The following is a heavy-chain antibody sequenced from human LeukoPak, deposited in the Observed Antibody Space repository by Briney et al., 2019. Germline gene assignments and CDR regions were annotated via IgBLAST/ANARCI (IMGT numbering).Heavy chain of an antibody. CDR2: ISSTSSYI. D-gene: IGHD4-23*01. CDR3: ASYGGKGY. J-gene: IGHJ4*02. V-gene: IGHV3-21*01. CDR1: GFTFSSYS. Sequence: GGSLRLSCAASGFTFSSYSMNWVRLAPGKGLEWVSSISSTSSYIYYADSVKGRFTISRDNANNSLSLQMNSLRAEDTAVYYCASYGGKGYWGQGTLVTVSS.